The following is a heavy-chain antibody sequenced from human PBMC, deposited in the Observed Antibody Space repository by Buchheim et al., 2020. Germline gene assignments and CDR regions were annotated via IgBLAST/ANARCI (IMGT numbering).Heavy chain of an antibody. Sequence: QLLESGGGLVQPGTSLRLSCEASGFPFSSYAMSWVRQAPGKGLEWVAAVSGTGGSTFYADSVKGRFTISRDNSKNTFYLQMNSLRADDTAVYYCAKDTDYIYAGLNVWGQGTT. V-gene: IGHV3-23*01. D-gene: IGHD4-11*01. CDR2: VSGTGGST. J-gene: IGHJ6*02. CDR1: GFPFSSYA. CDR3: AKDTDYIYAGLNV.